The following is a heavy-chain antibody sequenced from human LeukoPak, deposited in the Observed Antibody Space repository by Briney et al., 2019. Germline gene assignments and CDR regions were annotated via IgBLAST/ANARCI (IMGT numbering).Heavy chain of an antibody. V-gene: IGHV1-2*02. J-gene: IGHJ4*02. D-gene: IGHD3-3*01. CDR2: INPNSGGT. CDR3: ARVAIFGVEVKGGGDY. Sequence: ASVKVSFKASGYTFTGYYMHWVRQAPGQGLEWMGWINPNSGGTNYAQKFQGRVTMTRDTSISTAYVELSRLRSDDTAVYYCARVAIFGVEVKGGGDYWGQGTLVTVSS. CDR1: GYTFTGYY.